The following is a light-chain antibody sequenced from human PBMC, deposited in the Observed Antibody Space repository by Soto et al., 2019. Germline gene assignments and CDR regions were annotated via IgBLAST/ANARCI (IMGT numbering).Light chain of an antibody. CDR2: YDS. CDR1: NIESKS. V-gene: IGLV3-21*04. J-gene: IGLJ2*01. CDR3: QVWDSSSDLL. Sequence: SYELTQPPSVSVAPGKTARITCGGNNIESKSVHWYQQKPGQAPVLVIYYDSDRPSGIPERFSGSNSGNTATLTISRVEAGDEADYYCQVWDSSSDLLFGGGTKLTVL.